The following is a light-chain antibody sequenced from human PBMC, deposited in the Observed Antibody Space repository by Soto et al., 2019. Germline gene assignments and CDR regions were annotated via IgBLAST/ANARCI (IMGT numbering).Light chain of an antibody. V-gene: IGLV2-14*01. Sequence: QSVLTQPPSASGSPGQSVTISCTGTSSDVGGYNYVSWYQQHPGKAPKLIIYDVSTRPSGLSNRFSGSKSGNTASLTISGLQAEDEADYFCSSYASTSTLVVFGGGTKLPS. CDR3: SSYASTSTLVV. CDR2: DVS. CDR1: SSDVGGYNY. J-gene: IGLJ2*01.